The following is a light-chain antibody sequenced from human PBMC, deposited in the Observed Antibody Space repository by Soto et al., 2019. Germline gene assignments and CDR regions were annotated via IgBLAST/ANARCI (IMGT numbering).Light chain of an antibody. CDR1: SSDLGGFNY. Sequence: QSALTQPASVSGSPGQSITISCTGTSSDLGGFNYVSWYQHHPGKAPKLVIYDVSDRPSGVSNRFSGSKSGNTASLTISGLQAEDEADYYCTSYTSSRVFGTGTKLTVL. CDR3: TSYTSSRV. J-gene: IGLJ1*01. V-gene: IGLV2-14*03. CDR2: DVS.